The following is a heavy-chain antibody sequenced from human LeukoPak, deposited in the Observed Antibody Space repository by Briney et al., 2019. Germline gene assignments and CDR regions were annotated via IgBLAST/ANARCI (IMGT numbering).Heavy chain of an antibody. V-gene: IGHV1-2*02. CDR3: ARDLRAHGYCSSTSCYTPDY. CDR2: INPNSGGT. J-gene: IGHJ4*02. CDR1: GYTFTGYY. D-gene: IGHD2-2*02. Sequence: ASVKVSCKASGYTFTGYYMHWVRQAPGQGLEWMGWINPNSGGTNYAQKFQGRVTMTRDTSISTAYRELSRLRSDDRGVYYCARDLRAHGYCSSTSCYTPDYWGQGTLVTVSS.